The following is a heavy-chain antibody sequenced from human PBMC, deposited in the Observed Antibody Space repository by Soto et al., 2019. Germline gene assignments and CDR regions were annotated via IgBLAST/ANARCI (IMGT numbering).Heavy chain of an antibody. D-gene: IGHD3-22*01. J-gene: IGHJ4*02. CDR3: ERGPYYYDSSGYPDY. Sequence: PGGSLRLSCAASGFTVSSNYMSWVRQAPGKGLEWVSVIYSGGSTYYADSVKGRFTISRDNSKNTLYLQMNSLRAEDTAVYYCERGPYYYDSSGYPDYWGQGTLVTVSS. CDR1: GFTVSSNY. CDR2: IYSGGST. V-gene: IGHV3-53*01.